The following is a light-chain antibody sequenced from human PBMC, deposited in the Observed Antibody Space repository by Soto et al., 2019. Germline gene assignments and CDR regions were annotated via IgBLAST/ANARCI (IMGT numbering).Light chain of an antibody. CDR3: QQYSNLIT. J-gene: IGKJ5*01. CDR1: QDVSNY. CDR2: DAS. V-gene: IGKV1-33*01. Sequence: DIQMTQSPSSLSASVGDRVTITCQASQDVSNYLNWYQQKLGKAPELLIYDASNLETGVPSRFSGSGSGTYFSFTISSLQPEDFATYYCQQYSNLITFGQGTRLEIK.